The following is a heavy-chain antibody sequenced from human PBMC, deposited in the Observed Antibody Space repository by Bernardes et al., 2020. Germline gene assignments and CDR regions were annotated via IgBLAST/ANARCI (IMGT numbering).Heavy chain of an antibody. CDR1: GDSITSANW. J-gene: IGHJ4*01. CDR2: IYFSGDT. CDR3: VRDLGISGTQNLED. D-gene: IGHD1-1*01. V-gene: IGHV4-4*02. Sequence: SETLSLTCDVSGDSITSANWWSWVRQPPGKGLEWIGEIYFSGDTNYSPSFRSRVTISSDKSKNQLSLRVNSVTAADTAVYFWVRDLGISGTQNLEDWGHGTLVTVSS.